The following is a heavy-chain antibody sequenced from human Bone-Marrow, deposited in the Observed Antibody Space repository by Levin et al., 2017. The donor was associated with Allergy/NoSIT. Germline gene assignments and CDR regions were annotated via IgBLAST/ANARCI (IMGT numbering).Heavy chain of an antibody. D-gene: IGHD5-12*01. CDR3: ARSPNPSIVATIFDY. CDR1: GFTFSSYS. J-gene: IGHJ4*02. Sequence: QSGESLKISCAASGFTFSSYSMNWVRQAPGKGLEWVSYISSSSSTIYYADSVKGRFTISRDNAKNSLYLQMNSLRAEDTAVYYCARSPNPSIVATIFDYWGQGTLVTVSS. CDR2: ISSSSSTI. V-gene: IGHV3-48*04.